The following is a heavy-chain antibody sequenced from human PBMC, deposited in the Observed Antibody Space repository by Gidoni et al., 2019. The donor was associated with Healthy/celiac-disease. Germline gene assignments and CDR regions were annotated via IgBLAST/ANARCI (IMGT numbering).Heavy chain of an antibody. Sequence: QVQLVESGGGVVQPGRSLRLSCAASGFTFSSYGMHWVRQAPGKGLEWVAVISYDGSNKYYADSVKGRFTISRDNSKNTLYLQMNSLRAEDTAVYYCAKGADYGDYYYFDYWGQGTLVTVSS. D-gene: IGHD4-17*01. CDR1: GFTFSSYG. CDR2: ISYDGSNK. CDR3: AKGADYGDYYYFDY. J-gene: IGHJ4*02. V-gene: IGHV3-30*18.